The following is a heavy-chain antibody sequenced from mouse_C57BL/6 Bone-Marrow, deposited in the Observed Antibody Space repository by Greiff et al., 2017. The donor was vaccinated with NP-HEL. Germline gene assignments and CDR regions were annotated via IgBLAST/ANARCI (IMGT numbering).Heavy chain of an antibody. CDR2: IDPSDSYT. CDR1: GYTFTSYW. J-gene: IGHJ2*01. D-gene: IGHD1-1*02. Sequence: QVQLQQPGAELVMPGASVKLSCKASGYTFTSYWMHWVKLRPGQGLEWIGAIDPSDSYTNYNQKFKGKSTLTVDKSSSTAYMQLSSLTSEDSAVYYCARSGSYGYFDYWGQGTTLTVSS. CDR3: ARSGSYGYFDY. V-gene: IGHV1-69*01.